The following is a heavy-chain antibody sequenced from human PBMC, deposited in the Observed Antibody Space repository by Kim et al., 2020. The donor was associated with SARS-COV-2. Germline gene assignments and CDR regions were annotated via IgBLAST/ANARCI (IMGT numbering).Heavy chain of an antibody. Sequence: KCRFTIPRDNSKNTLYLQMNSLRAEDTAVYYCAKAPSGWDFLWFGSYFDYWGQGTLVTVSS. V-gene: IGHV3-23*01. D-gene: IGHD3-10*01. CDR3: AKAPSGWDFLWFGSYFDY. J-gene: IGHJ4*02.